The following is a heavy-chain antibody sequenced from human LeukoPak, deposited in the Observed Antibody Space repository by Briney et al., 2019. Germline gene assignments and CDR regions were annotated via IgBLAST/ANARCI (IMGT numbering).Heavy chain of an antibody. J-gene: IGHJ4*02. Sequence: SQTLSLTCAISGDSVSTNNAAWNWVRQSPSRGLEWLGRTFHGSTWYREYAEPVKGRIAINPDTSKNQFSLQLNSVTPEDTAVYYCARGTGVSSSWSAWGQGILVTVSS. D-gene: IGHD6-13*01. CDR1: GDSVSTNNAA. V-gene: IGHV6-1*01. CDR2: TFHGSTWYR. CDR3: ARGTGVSSSWSA.